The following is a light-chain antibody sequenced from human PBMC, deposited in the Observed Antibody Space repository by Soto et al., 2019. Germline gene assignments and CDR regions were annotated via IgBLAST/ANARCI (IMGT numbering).Light chain of an antibody. V-gene: IGLV2-14*01. CDR1: SSDVGGYNY. CDR2: DVS. Sequence: QSALTQPASVSGSPGQSITISCTGTSSDVGGYNYVSWYQQYPGKVPKLMIYDVSYRPSGVSNRFSGSKSGNTASLTISGLQAVDEADYYCSSYTSSSTYVFGTGTKLTVL. CDR3: SSYTSSSTYV. J-gene: IGLJ1*01.